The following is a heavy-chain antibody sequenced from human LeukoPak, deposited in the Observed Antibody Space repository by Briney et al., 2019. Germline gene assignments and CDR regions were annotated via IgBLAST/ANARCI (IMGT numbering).Heavy chain of an antibody. Sequence: PGGSPRLSCAASGFTFSSYEMNWVRQAPGKGLEWVSYISSSGSTIYYADSVGGRFTISRDNAKNSLYLQMNSLRAGDTAVYYCASASNRYFDWLGLDYWGQGTLVTVSS. V-gene: IGHV3-48*03. CDR3: ASASNRYFDWLGLDY. CDR1: GFTFSSYE. J-gene: IGHJ4*02. CDR2: ISSSGSTI. D-gene: IGHD3-9*01.